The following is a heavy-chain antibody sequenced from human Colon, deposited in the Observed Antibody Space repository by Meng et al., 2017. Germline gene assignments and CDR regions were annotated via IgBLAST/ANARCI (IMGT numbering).Heavy chain of an antibody. V-gene: IGHV3-23*01. CDR2: ISVNGRST. CDR3: AKQRGVTTVRGIDD. J-gene: IGHJ4*02. Sequence: GGSLRLSCAASGFSFGNYAMSWVRQAPGKGLEWISSISVNGRSTYYADSVKGRLTISRDISDKTVYLEMNSLRAGDTAIYYCAKQRGVTTVRGIDDWGQGALVTVSS. D-gene: IGHD3-10*01. CDR1: GFSFGNYA.